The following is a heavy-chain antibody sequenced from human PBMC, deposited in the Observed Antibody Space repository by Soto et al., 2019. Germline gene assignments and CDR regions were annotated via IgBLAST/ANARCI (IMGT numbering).Heavy chain of an antibody. CDR1: GITFTNAW. CDR2: IKSKSFGETI. V-gene: IGHV3-15*01. J-gene: IGHJ4*02. Sequence: LRLSCAASGITFTNAWMNWVRQVPGKGLEWVGRIKSKSFGETINYAAPVKGRFSISRDDSGNTLYLQMNSLKTEDTGVYYCATCGGDCYLNYWGQGTLVTVSS. CDR3: ATCGGDCYLNY. D-gene: IGHD2-21*02.